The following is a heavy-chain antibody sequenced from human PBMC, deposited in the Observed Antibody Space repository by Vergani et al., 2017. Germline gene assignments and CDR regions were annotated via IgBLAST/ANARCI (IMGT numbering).Heavy chain of an antibody. D-gene: IGHD3-22*01. CDR2: INPSGGST. CDR1: GFTFSSYG. CDR3: ARTYYYDSSGYPNYYYGMDV. Sequence: QVQLVESGGGVVQPGRSLRLSCAASGFTFSSYGMHWVRQAPGQGLEWMGIINPSGGSTSYAQKFQGRVTMTRDTSTSTVYMELSSLRSEDTAVYYCARTYYYDSSGYPNYYYGMDVWGQGTTVTVSS. J-gene: IGHJ6*02. V-gene: IGHV1-46*03.